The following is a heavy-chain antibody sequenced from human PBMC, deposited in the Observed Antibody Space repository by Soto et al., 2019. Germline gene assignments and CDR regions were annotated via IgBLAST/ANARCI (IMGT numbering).Heavy chain of an antibody. V-gene: IGHV3-33*01. J-gene: IGHJ6*02. CDR1: GFTFSSYG. CDR2: IWYDGSNK. Sequence: PXESLRLSCAASGFTFSSYGMHGVRQAPGKGLEWVAVIWYDGSNKYYADSVKGRFTISRDNSKNTLYLQMNSLRAEDTAVYYCARRSKRLRYGMDVWGQGTTVTVSS. CDR3: ARRSKRLRYGMDV.